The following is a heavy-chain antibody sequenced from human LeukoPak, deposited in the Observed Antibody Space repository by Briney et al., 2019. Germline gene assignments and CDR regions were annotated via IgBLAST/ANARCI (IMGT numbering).Heavy chain of an antibody. CDR3: ARGPQKAYDFLSGSYRYHFDS. CDR1: GYTFTSYG. D-gene: IGHD3-16*02. J-gene: IGHJ4*02. V-gene: IGHV1-18*01. CDR2: ISAYNGNT. Sequence: ASVRVSCKASGYTFTSYGISWVRQAPGQGLEWMGWISAYNGNTNYAPKFQGRVTMTRNTSISTAYMELSSLRSEDTAVYYCARGPQKAYDFLSGSYRYHFDSWGQGTLVTVSS.